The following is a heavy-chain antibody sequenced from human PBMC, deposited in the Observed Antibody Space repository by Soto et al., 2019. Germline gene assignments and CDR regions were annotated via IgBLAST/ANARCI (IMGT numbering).Heavy chain of an antibody. CDR3: ARGAYGSGRHYFDY. Sequence: GGSLRLSCAASGFTFSDYYMSWIRQAPGKGLEWVSYISSGSSYTNYADSVKGRFTISRDNAKNSLYLQMNSLRAEDTAVYYCARGAYGSGRHYFDYWGQGTLVTVSS. J-gene: IGHJ4*02. CDR1: GFTFSDYY. V-gene: IGHV3-11*06. CDR2: ISSGSSYT. D-gene: IGHD3-10*01.